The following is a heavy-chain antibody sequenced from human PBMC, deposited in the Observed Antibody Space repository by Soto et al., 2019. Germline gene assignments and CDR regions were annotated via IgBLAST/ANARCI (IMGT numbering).Heavy chain of an antibody. V-gene: IGHV3-23*01. J-gene: IGHJ4*02. D-gene: IGHD1-26*01. CDR2: ISDSGTGT. CDR3: AKANLNGKGANDY. Sequence: EVQLLESGRGLGQPGGSLKLSCAASGFTFSSYAMTWVRQAPGKGLEWVSVISDSGTGTYYADSVKGRFTISRDNSKNTLYLQMNSLRADDTAVYYCAKANLNGKGANDYWGQGALVTVSS. CDR1: GFTFSSYA.